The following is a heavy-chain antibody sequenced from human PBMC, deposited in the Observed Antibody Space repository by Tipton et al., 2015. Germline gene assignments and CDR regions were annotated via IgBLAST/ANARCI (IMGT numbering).Heavy chain of an antibody. J-gene: IGHJ5*01. D-gene: IGHD3-16*01. CDR2: ISWNSDYI. CDR3: AIWGYTLGLDS. V-gene: IGHV3-9*01. CDR1: GFTFGGYA. Sequence: SLRLSCTASGFTFGGYAMYWARQPPGKGLERVSGISWNSDYIDYADSVKGRFTISRDNAKNSLYLQLNSLGPEDTALYYCAIWGYTLGLDSWGQGTLVTVSS.